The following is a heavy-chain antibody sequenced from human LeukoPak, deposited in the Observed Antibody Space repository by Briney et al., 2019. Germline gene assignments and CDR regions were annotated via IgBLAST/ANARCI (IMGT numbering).Heavy chain of an antibody. CDR2: ISGSGGST. Sequence: PGGSLRLSCAASGFTFSSYAMSWVRQAPGKGLEWVSAISGSGGSTYYADSVKGRFTISRDNSKSTLYLQMNSLRAEDTAVYYCAKLRFRTQTGGAFDMWGQGTMVTVSS. D-gene: IGHD3-10*01. J-gene: IGHJ3*02. CDR1: GFTFSSYA. CDR3: AKLRFRTQTGGAFDM. V-gene: IGHV3-23*01.